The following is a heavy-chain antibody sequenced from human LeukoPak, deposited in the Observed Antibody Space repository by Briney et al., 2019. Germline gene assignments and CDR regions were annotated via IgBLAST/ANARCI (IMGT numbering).Heavy chain of an antibody. D-gene: IGHD6-13*01. CDR2: ISPSGRHT. Sequence: GSLRLSCAASGFTFSDYYMSWIRQAPGKGLEWVSYISPSGRHTNYADSVKGRFTASRDNAKNSLYLQMNSLRAEDTAVYYCARQPSSQNFDYWGQGALVTVSS. CDR1: GFTFSDYY. J-gene: IGHJ4*02. CDR3: ARQPSSQNFDY. V-gene: IGHV3-11*03.